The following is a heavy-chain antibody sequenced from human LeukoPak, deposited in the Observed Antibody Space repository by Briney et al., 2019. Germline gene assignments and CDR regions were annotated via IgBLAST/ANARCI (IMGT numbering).Heavy chain of an antibody. D-gene: IGHD3-10*01. CDR1: GFTFSSYA. J-gene: IGHJ4*02. V-gene: IGHV3-30*04. CDR2: ISYDGSNK. Sequence: GGSLRLSCAASGFTFSSYAMHWVRQAPGKGLEWVAVISYDGSNKYYADSVKGRLTISRDNSKNTLYLQMDSLRAEDTAVYYCARDGYGHITMVRGVAIDYWGQGTLVTVSS. CDR3: ARDGYGHITMVRGVAIDY.